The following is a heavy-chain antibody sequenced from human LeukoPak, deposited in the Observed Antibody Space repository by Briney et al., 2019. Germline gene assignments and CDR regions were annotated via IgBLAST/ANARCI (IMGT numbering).Heavy chain of an antibody. J-gene: IGHJ4*02. V-gene: IGHV1-69*13. D-gene: IGHD3-3*01. CDR1: GGTFSSYA. Sequence: SVKVSCKASGGTFSSYAISWVRQAPGQGLEWMGGIIPIFGTANYAQKFQGRVTITADESTSTAYMELSSLRSEDTAVYYCARGEIALPHDFWSGSLDYWGQGTLVTVSS. CDR3: ARGEIALPHDFWSGSLDY. CDR2: IIPIFGTA.